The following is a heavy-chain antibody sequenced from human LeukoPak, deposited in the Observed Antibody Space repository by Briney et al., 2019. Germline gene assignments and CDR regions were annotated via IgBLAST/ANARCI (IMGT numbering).Heavy chain of an antibody. V-gene: IGHV1-18*01. Sequence: ASVKVSCKASGYTFTSCGISWVRQAPGQGLEWMGWISAYNGNTNYAQKLQGRVTMTTDTSTSTAYMELRSLRSDDTAVYYCARDVTTVSKNWFDPWGQGTLVTVSS. CDR3: ARDVTTVSKNWFDP. CDR1: GYTFTSCG. CDR2: ISAYNGNT. D-gene: IGHD4-11*01. J-gene: IGHJ5*02.